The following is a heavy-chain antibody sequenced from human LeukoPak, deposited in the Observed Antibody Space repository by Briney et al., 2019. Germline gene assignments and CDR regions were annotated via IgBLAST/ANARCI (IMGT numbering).Heavy chain of an antibody. Sequence: SETLSLTCTVSGGSVSSGSYYWSWIRQPPGKGLEWIGYIHYSGSTNYNPSLKSRVTISVDTSKNQFSLKLNSVTAADTAVYYCARDGGYYSGYAFFDYWGQGTLVTVSS. CDR3: ARDGGYYSGYAFFDY. V-gene: IGHV4-61*01. J-gene: IGHJ4*02. D-gene: IGHD5-12*01. CDR2: IHYSGST. CDR1: GGSVSSGSYY.